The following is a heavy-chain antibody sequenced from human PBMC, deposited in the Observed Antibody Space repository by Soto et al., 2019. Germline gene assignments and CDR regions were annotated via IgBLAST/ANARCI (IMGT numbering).Heavy chain of an antibody. Sequence: GGSLRLSCAASGFTFSSLWMSWVRQAPGKGLEWVSVIYSGGSTFYADSVRGRFTISRDNSKNTVNLQMNSLRAEDTAVYYCARDPWAADYWGQGTLVTVSS. J-gene: IGHJ4*02. V-gene: IGHV3-66*01. CDR3: ARDPWAADY. CDR2: IYSGGST. CDR1: GFTFSSLW. D-gene: IGHD3-16*01.